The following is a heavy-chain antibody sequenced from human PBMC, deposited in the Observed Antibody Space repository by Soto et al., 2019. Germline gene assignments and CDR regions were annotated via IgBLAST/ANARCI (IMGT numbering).Heavy chain of an antibody. J-gene: IGHJ6*02. CDR2: ISNDGIKK. CDR1: GFTFSSYG. V-gene: IGHV3-30*18. CDR3: AKSPQRVAKVGMDV. Sequence: ESGGGVVQPGGSLRLSCAASGFTFSSYGVHWVRQAPGKGLEWVAVISNDGIKKNYGESAKGRFTISRDNSKNTLYLQMNSLRTADTAVYHCAKSPQRVAKVGMDVWGQGTTVTVSS.